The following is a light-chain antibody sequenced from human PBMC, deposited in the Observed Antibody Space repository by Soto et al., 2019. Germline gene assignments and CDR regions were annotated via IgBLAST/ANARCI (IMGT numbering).Light chain of an antibody. V-gene: IGKV1-5*03. CDR2: KAS. Sequence: DIQMTQSPSTLSGSVGDRVTITCRASQTISSWLAWYQQKPGKAPKPLIYKASTLKSGVPSRFSGSGSGTEFTLTISSLQPDDFATYYCQRYNSYSEAFGQGTKVELK. CDR1: QTISSW. CDR3: QRYNSYSEA. J-gene: IGKJ1*01.